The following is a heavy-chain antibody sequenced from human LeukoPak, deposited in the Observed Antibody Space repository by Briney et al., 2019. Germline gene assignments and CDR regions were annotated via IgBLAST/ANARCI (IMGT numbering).Heavy chain of an antibody. D-gene: IGHD2-2*01. CDR3: AKGGYCSSTSCEIHYYYYGMDV. CDR2: ISGSGGST. CDR1: GFTFSSYA. J-gene: IGHJ6*02. Sequence: GGSLRLSCAASGFTFSSYAMSWVRQAPGKGLEWFSAISGSGGSTYYADSAKGRFTISRDNSKNALYLQMNSLRAEDTAVYYCAKGGYCSSTSCEIHYYYYGMDVWGQGTTVTVSS. V-gene: IGHV3-23*01.